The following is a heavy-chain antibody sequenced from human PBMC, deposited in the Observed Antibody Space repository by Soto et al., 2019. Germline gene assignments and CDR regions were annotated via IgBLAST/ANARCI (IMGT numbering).Heavy chain of an antibody. CDR1: GGSISSGGYY. D-gene: IGHD3-10*01. CDR3: ARDYFRGGREV. Sequence: PAETLSLTCTVSGGSISSGGYYWSWIRQHPGKGLEWIGYIYYSGSTYYNPSLKSRVTISVDTSKNQFSLKLSSVTAADTAVYYCARDYFRGGREVWGQGTPVIVSS. CDR2: IYYSGST. J-gene: IGHJ6*02. V-gene: IGHV4-31*03.